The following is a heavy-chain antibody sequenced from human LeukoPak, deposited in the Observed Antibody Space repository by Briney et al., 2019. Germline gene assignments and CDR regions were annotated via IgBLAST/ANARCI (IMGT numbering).Heavy chain of an antibody. CDR3: ARESGDTAMVWAG. Sequence: SETLSLTCTVSGGSISSYYWSWIRQPPGKGLEWIGYISYSGSTNYNPSLKSRVTISVDTSKNQFSLKLRSVTAADPAVYYCARESGDTAMVWAGWGQGSLVSVSS. J-gene: IGHJ4*02. D-gene: IGHD5-18*01. CDR2: ISYSGST. CDR1: GGSISSYY. V-gene: IGHV4-59*01.